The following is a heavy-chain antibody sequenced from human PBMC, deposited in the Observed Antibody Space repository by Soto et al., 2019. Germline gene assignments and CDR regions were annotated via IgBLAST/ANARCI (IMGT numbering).Heavy chain of an antibody. D-gene: IGHD2-2*01. CDR2: ISYNGSTI. Sequence: GGSLRLSCAASGFTFSSYAMHWVRQAPGKGLVWVSFISYNGSTIYYADSVKGRFTISRDNAKNSLYLQMNSLRAEDTAVFYCARVGYCSSTSCRDFNWFDPWGQGTLVTVSS. J-gene: IGHJ5*02. V-gene: IGHV3-30-3*01. CDR1: GFTFSSYA. CDR3: ARVGYCSSTSCRDFNWFDP.